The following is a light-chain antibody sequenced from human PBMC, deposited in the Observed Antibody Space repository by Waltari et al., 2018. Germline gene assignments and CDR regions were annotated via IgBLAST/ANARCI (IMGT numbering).Light chain of an antibody. CDR3: QQYYSPPWT. Sequence: DIVMTQSPDSLAVSLGERATINCRSSASVLHNINNQNYLAWYQQKEGQPPKLLIYWTATRQSGVPDRFSGSGSGTDFTLTINSLQTEDVAVYYCQQYYSPPWTFGQGTKVEV. J-gene: IGKJ1*01. CDR1: ASVLHNINNQNY. CDR2: WTA. V-gene: IGKV4-1*01.